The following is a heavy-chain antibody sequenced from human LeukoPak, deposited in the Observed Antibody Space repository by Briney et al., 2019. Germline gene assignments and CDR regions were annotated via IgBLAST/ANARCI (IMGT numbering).Heavy chain of an antibody. CDR2: IFYSGST. CDR3: ARGSTLIRGFDY. Sequence: DPSQTLSLTCTVSGGSICSGNYYWNWIRQHPEKSLGRIGYIFYSGSTYYNPSLKSRVTISEDTSKNQFSLKLSSVTAAGTAVYYCARGSTLIRGFDYWGQGTLVTVSS. D-gene: IGHD3-10*01. J-gene: IGHJ4*02. V-gene: IGHV4-31*03. CDR1: GGSICSGNYY.